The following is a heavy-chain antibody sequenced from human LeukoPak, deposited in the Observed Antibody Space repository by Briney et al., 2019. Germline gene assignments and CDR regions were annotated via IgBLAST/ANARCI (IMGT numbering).Heavy chain of an antibody. CDR3: ARCGYDYDY. CDR1: GFTLSSYW. Sequence: GGSLRLSCAASGFTLSSYWMSWVRQAPGKGLEWVANIKQDGSEKYYVDSVKGRFTISSDNAKNSLYLHMNSLRAEGTAVYYCARCGYDYDYWGQGTLVTVSS. CDR2: IKQDGSEK. V-gene: IGHV3-7*04. J-gene: IGHJ4*02. D-gene: IGHD5-12*01.